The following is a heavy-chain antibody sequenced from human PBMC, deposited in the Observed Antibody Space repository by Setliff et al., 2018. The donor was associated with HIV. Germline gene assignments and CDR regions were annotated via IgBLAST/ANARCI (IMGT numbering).Heavy chain of an antibody. CDR1: GYTFTRYF. CDR2: INPSGGST. CDR3: AGVDTAMVLRYNWFDP. J-gene: IGHJ5*02. D-gene: IGHD5-18*01. Sequence: ASVKVSCKASGYTFTRYFMHCVRQAPGQGLEWLGMINPSGGSTWYAQKFQGRVTMTGDTSTNTLYMELSSLRSEDTAVYYCAGVDTAMVLRYNWFDPWGQGTLVTVSS. V-gene: IGHV1-46*01.